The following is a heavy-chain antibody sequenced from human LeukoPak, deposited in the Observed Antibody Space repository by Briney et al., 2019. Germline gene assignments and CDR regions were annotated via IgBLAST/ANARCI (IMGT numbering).Heavy chain of an antibody. J-gene: IGHJ5*02. CDR3: ARDGYYGSGSSFGFDP. V-gene: IGHV4-61*02. D-gene: IGHD3-10*01. Sequence: SQTLSLTCTVSGGSISSGSYYWSWIRQPAGKGLEWIGRIYTSGSTNYNPSLKSRVTISVDTSKNQFSLKLSSVTAADTAVYYCARDGYYGSGSSFGFDPWGQGTLVTVSS. CDR1: GGSISSGSYY. CDR2: IYTSGST.